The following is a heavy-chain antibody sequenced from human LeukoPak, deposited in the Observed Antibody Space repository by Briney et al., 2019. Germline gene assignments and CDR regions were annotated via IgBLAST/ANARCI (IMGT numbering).Heavy chain of an antibody. D-gene: IGHD1-26*01. Sequence: SETLSLTCTVSGGSISSYYWSWIRQPPGKGLEWIGYIYYSGSTNYNPSLKSRVTISVDTSKNQFSLKLSSVTAADTAVYYCARPTPSGSYLNWFDPWGQGTLVTVSS. CDR3: ARPTPSGSYLNWFDP. V-gene: IGHV4-59*08. J-gene: IGHJ5*02. CDR1: GGSISSYY. CDR2: IYYSGST.